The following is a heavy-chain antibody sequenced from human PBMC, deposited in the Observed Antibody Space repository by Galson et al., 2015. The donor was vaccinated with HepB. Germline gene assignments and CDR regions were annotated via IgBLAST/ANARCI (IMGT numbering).Heavy chain of an antibody. CDR2: IYPGDSDT. V-gene: IGHV5-51*03. CDR1: GYSFTSYW. Sequence: QSGAEVKKPGESLKISCKGSGYSFTSYWIGWVRQMPGKGLEWMGIIYPGDSDTRYSPSFQGQVTISADKSISTAYLQWSSLKASDTAMYYCARRRIVVVPAAIDLYYYYGMDVWGQGTTVTVSS. D-gene: IGHD2-2*01. J-gene: IGHJ6*02. CDR3: ARRRIVVVPAAIDLYYYYGMDV.